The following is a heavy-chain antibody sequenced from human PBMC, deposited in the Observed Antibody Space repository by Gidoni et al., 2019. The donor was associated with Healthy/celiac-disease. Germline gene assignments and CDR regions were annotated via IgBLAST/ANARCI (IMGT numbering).Heavy chain of an antibody. CDR3: ARVGNYYYYGMDV. CDR1: GFTVSSNY. Sequence: EVQLVESGGGLVQPGGSLRLSCAASGFTVSSNYMSWVRQAPGQWLEWVSVIYSGGSTYYADSVKGRFTISRDNSKNTLYLQMNSLRAEDTAVYYCARVGNYYYYGMDVWGQGTTVTVSS. J-gene: IGHJ6*02. CDR2: IYSGGST. V-gene: IGHV3-66*01.